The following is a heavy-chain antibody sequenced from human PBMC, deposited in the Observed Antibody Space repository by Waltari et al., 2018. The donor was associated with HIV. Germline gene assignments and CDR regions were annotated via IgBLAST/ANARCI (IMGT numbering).Heavy chain of an antibody. CDR1: GFTFSSSA. V-gene: IGHV3-23*01. CDR2: ITVSGGST. Sequence: EVQLLESGGGLVQPGGSLRLSCAPSGFTFSSSAMSWVRQAPRKGLEWVSAITVSGGSTYYADSVKGRFTISRDNSKNTLYLQMDSLRAEDTAVYYCARQSLGSFDYWGQGTLVTVSS. CDR3: ARQSLGSFDY. J-gene: IGHJ4*02. D-gene: IGHD7-27*01.